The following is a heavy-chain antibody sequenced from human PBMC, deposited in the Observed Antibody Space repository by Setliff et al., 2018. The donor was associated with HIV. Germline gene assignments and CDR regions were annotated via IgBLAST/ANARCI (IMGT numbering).Heavy chain of an antibody. CDR2: ITPILGIA. J-gene: IGHJ3*02. CDR3: ASPNSSGWVHVAFDI. D-gene: IGHD6-19*01. CDR1: GGTFSSYA. V-gene: IGHV1-69*10. Sequence: GASVKVSCKASGGTFSSYAISWVRQAPGQGLEWMGGITPILGIANYAQKFQGRVTITADESTSTAYMELSSLRSEDTAVYYCASPNSSGWVHVAFDIWGQGTMVTVSS.